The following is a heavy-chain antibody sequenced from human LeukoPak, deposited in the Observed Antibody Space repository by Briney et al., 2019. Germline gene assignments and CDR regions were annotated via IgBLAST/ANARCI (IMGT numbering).Heavy chain of an antibody. J-gene: IGHJ4*02. CDR1: GFTFRNYW. CDR2: IKQDGSEK. CDR3: ANQDYGDPGGIDY. D-gene: IGHD4-17*01. V-gene: IGHV3-7*01. Sequence: GGSLRLSCAASGFTFRNYWMSWVRQAPGKGLEWVANIKQDGSEKFYVDSVKGRFTISRDNAKSSLYLQMNSLRAEDTAVYYCANQDYGDPGGIDYWGQGTLVTVSS.